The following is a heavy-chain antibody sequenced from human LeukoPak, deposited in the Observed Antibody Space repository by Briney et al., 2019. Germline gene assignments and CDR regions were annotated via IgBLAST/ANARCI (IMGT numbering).Heavy chain of an antibody. V-gene: IGHV4-4*07. CDR2: IYVSGNS. J-gene: IGHJ6*03. Sequence: PSETLTLTCTVSNGSINEHYWSWVRQTAGKGLEWIGRIYVSGNSNYNPSLKSRVTMSVEESKNQISLKLRSVTAADTAVYYCARVSGLSAYYYYMDVWGKGTTVTVS. CDR1: NGSINEHY. D-gene: IGHD5-12*01. CDR3: ARVSGLSAYYYYMDV.